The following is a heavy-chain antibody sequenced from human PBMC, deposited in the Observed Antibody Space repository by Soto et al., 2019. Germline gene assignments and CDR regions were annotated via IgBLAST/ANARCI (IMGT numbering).Heavy chain of an antibody. CDR3: ARDRYGDYYDSSGYFMERSSKWLDAFDI. Sequence: EVQLVESGGGLVQPGGSLRLSCAASGFTFSSYSMNWVRQAPGKGLEWVSYISSSSSTIYYADSVKGRFTISRDNAKNSLYLQMNSLRDEVTAVYYCARDRYGDYYDSSGYFMERSSKWLDAFDIWGQGTMVTVSA. D-gene: IGHD3-22*01. CDR1: GFTFSSYS. J-gene: IGHJ3*02. V-gene: IGHV3-48*02. CDR2: ISSSSSTI.